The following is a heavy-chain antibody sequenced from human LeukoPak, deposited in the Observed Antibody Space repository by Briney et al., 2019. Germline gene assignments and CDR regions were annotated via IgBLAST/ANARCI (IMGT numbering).Heavy chain of an antibody. V-gene: IGHV3-23*01. Sequence: PGGSLRLSCAASGFTFSSYAMSWVRQAPGKGLEWVSAISGSGGSTYYADSVKGRFTISRDNAKNSLYLQMNSLRAEDTAVYYCARDPKAPKMRDILTGYMDVWGKGTTVTVSS. CDR3: ARDPKAPKMRDILTGYMDV. CDR2: ISGSGGST. J-gene: IGHJ6*03. D-gene: IGHD3-9*01. CDR1: GFTFSSYA.